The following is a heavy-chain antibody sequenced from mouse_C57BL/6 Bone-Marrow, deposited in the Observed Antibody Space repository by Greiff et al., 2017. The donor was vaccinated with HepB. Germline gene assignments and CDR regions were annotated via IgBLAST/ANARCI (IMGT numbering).Heavy chain of an antibody. Sequence: VQLQQSGAELVRPGTSVKMSCKASGYTFTNYWIGWAKQRPGQGLEWIGDIYPGGGYTNYNEKFKGKATLTADKSSSTAYMQFSSLTSEDSAIYYCARRSPYYYGSSYGYWGQGTTLTVSS. J-gene: IGHJ2*01. D-gene: IGHD1-1*01. CDR2: IYPGGGYT. CDR1: GYTFTNYW. V-gene: IGHV1-63*01. CDR3: ARRSPYYYGSSYGY.